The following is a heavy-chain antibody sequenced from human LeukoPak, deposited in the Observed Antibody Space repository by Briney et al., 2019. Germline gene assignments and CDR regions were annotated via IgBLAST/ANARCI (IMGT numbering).Heavy chain of an antibody. CDR3: ARAYGGNSVVDY. Sequence: SETLSLTCTVSGGSISSSSYYWGWIRQPPGKGLEWIGSIYYSGSTYYNPSLKSRVTISVDTSKNQFSLKLSSVTAADTAVYYCARAYGGNSVVDYWGQGTLVTVSS. CDR1: GGSISSSSYY. CDR2: IYYSGST. D-gene: IGHD4-23*01. J-gene: IGHJ4*02. V-gene: IGHV4-39*07.